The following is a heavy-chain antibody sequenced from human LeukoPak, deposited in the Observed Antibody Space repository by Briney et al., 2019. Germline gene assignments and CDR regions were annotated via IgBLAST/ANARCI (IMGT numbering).Heavy chain of an antibody. CDR3: ARRGTYCSGGSCYGNWFDP. D-gene: IGHD2-15*01. CDR2: IYYSGST. Sequence: PSETLSLTCTVSGGSISSSTYYWAWIRQPPGKGLEWIGSIYYSGSTYYNPSLKSRVTISVDTSKNQFSLKLSSVTAADTAVYYCARRGTYCSGGSCYGNWFDPWGQGTLVTVSS. J-gene: IGHJ5*02. V-gene: IGHV4-39*01. CDR1: GGSISSSTYY.